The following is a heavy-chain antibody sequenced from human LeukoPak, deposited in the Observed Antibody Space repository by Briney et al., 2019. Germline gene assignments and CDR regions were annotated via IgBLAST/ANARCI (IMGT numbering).Heavy chain of an antibody. D-gene: IGHD6-13*01. J-gene: IGHJ5*02. CDR3: ARSYSSSQPCFDP. V-gene: IGHV5-51*01. CDR1: GYSFTSYW. CDR2: IYPGDSDP. Sequence: GESLKISCRASGYSFTSYWIGWVRQMPGKGLEWMGIIYPGDSDPRYSPSFQGQVTISADKSISTAYLQWSSLKASDTAMYYCARSYSSSQPCFDPWGQGTLATVSS.